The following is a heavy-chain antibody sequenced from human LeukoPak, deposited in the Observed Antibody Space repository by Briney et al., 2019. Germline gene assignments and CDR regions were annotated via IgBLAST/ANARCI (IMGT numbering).Heavy chain of an antibody. CDR1: GVGFDCCS. CDR2: ISWNSGGI. J-gene: IGHJ4*02. V-gene: IGHV3-9*01. Sequence: SLRLFWAESGVGFDCCSMRWLRQAQEKGLEWVSGISWNSGGIGYADSVKGRFTISRDNAKNSLYLQMNSLRADDTALYYCAKGKKMTVAGLFDYWGQGTLVTVSS. D-gene: IGHD6-19*01. CDR3: AKGKKMTVAGLFDY.